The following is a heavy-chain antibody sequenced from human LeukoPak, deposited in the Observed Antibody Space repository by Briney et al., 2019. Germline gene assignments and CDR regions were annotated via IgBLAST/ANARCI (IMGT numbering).Heavy chain of an antibody. CDR3: ARGGYSSAPGQFDC. V-gene: IGHV3-74*01. D-gene: IGHD5-18*01. Sequence: PGGSLRLSCAASGCTFSSYWMHWVRQAPGKGLVWVSRIKSDGSSTTHADSVKGRFTISRDNAKNTLYLQMNSLRVEDTAVYYCARGGYSSAPGQFDCWGQGTLVTVSP. CDR2: IKSDGSST. J-gene: IGHJ4*02. CDR1: GCTFSSYW.